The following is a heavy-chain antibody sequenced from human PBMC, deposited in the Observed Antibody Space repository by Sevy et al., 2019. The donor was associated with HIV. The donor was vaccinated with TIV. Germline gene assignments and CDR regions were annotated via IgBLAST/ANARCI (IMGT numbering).Heavy chain of an antibody. CDR2: IKGKSHGGTT. J-gene: IGHJ4*02. CDR1: GFTFTNAW. D-gene: IGHD3-22*01. Sequence: GGSLRLSCAASGFTFTNAWMNWVRQAPGIRLEWVGRIKGKSHGGTTDNAAPVKGRLTISRDDSNNTLYLQMTSLKIEETAVYYCTTERHYFDRNTGYPEIVPIAYLGQGRLVTVSS. CDR3: TTERHYFDRNTGYPEIVPIAY. V-gene: IGHV3-15*07.